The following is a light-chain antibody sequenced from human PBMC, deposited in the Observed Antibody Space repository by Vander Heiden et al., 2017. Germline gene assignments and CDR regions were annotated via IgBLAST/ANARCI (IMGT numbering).Light chain of an antibody. CDR2: YVS. J-gene: IGLJ3*02. V-gene: IGLV2-14*01. CDR1: SSDVGGYNY. CDR3: SSFTTKTWV. Sequence: SALTPPASVSRSPRPSITISGSGTSSDVGGYNYVSWFQQRPGKAPKLLIHYVSNRPSGVSNRFSGSKSGNTASLTISGLQAEDEADYYCSSFTTKTWVFGAGTKLTVL.